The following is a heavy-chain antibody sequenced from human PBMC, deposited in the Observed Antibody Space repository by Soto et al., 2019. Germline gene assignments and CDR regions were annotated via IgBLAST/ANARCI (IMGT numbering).Heavy chain of an antibody. CDR1: GYTFTSYG. Sequence: ASVKVSCKASGYTFTSYGISWVRQAPGPGLEWMGWISAYNGNTNYAQKLQGRVTMTTDTSTSTAYMELRRLRSDDTAVYYCARSLAPVAAAGTPPHWFAPWGQGPLVTVS. V-gene: IGHV1-18*01. J-gene: IGHJ5*02. D-gene: IGHD6-13*01. CDR2: ISAYNGNT. CDR3: ARSLAPVAAAGTPPHWFAP.